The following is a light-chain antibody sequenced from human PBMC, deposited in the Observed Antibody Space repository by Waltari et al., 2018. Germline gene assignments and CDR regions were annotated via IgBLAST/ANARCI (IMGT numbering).Light chain of an antibody. V-gene: IGLV6-57*04. J-gene: IGLJ2*01. CDR3: QTCDTTVLI. CDR2: QDN. CDR1: RGSITSDF. Sequence: NFVLTQPHSVSGSPGRTVTISCTRSRGSITSDFVQWYRLRPGSAPTTIIYQDNQRPSGVPARFSGSIDTSSNSASLTISGLTTEDEADYYCQTCDTTVLIFGGGTQLTVL.